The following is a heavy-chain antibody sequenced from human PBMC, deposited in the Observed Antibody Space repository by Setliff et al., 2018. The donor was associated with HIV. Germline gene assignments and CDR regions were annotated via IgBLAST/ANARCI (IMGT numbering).Heavy chain of an antibody. CDR2: INPNSGGT. CDR1: RGTFSSYA. J-gene: IGHJ3*01. D-gene: IGHD6-19*01. Sequence: ASVKVSCKTSRGTFSSYAVSWVRQGPGQGLEWMGWINPNSGGTNYAQKFQGRVTMTRDTSISTAYMELSRLRSDDTAVYYCARVPYRSAWFSGGHDAFDVWGQGTMVTVSS. CDR3: ARVPYRSAWFSGGHDAFDV. V-gene: IGHV1-2*02.